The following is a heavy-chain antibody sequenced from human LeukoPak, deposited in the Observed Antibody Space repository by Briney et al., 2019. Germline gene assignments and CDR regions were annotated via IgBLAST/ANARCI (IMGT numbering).Heavy chain of an antibody. J-gene: IGHJ4*02. CDR2: IKSKTDGGTT. CDR1: GFTFSNAW. CDR3: TPAEDTAMVTLDY. Sequence: PGGSLRLSCAASGFTFSNAWMSWVRQAPGKGLEWVGRIKSKTDGGTTDYAAPVKGRFTISRDDSKNTLYLQMNSLKTEDTAVYYCTPAEDTAMVTLDYWGQGTLVTVSS. D-gene: IGHD5-18*01. V-gene: IGHV3-15*01.